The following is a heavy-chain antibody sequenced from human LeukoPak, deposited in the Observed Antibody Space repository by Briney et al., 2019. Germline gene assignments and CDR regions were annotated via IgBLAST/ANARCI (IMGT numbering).Heavy chain of an antibody. J-gene: IGHJ4*02. D-gene: IGHD6-6*01. CDR1: GFTFSSYS. V-gene: IGHV3-48*01. CDR2: ISSSSSTI. CDR3: AKGVSTRPLYYFDY. Sequence: GGSLRLSCAASGFTFSSYSMNWVRQAPGKGLEWVSYISSSSSTIYYADSVKGRFTISRDNSKNTLYLQMNSLRVEDTALYFCAKGVSTRPLYYFDYWGQGTLVTVSS.